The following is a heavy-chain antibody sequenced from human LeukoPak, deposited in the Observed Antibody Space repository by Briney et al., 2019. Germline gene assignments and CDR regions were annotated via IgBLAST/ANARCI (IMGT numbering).Heavy chain of an antibody. Sequence: PGGSLRLSCAASVFTFSRYAMSWVRQAPGKGLEWVSVSSGDSTYYADSVKGRFTISRDNPKNTLYLQMNSLRAEDTAVYYCAKGLNEGTWRGGFDYWGQGTLVTVSS. CDR3: AKGLNEGTWRGGFDY. J-gene: IGHJ4*02. CDR1: VFTFSRYA. D-gene: IGHD1-14*01. V-gene: IGHV3-23*01. CDR2: SSGDST.